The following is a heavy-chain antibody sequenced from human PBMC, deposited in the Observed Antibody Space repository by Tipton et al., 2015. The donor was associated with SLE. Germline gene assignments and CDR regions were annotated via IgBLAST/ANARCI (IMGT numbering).Heavy chain of an antibody. CDR2: IYHSGST. CDR1: GGSISSGGYS. Sequence: TLSLTCTVSGGSISSGGYSWSWIRQPPGKGLEWIGYIYHSGSTYYNPSLKSRVTISVDRSKNQFSLKLSSVTAADTAVYYCAGEDIVGATIDYWGQGTLVTVSS. V-gene: IGHV4-30-2*01. J-gene: IGHJ4*02. D-gene: IGHD1-26*01. CDR3: AGEDIVGATIDY.